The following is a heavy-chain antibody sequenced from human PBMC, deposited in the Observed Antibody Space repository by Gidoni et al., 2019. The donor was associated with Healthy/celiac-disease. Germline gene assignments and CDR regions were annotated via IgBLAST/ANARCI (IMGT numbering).Heavy chain of an antibody. CDR3: ATPITMVRGVITPFDY. CDR2: FDPEDGET. J-gene: IGHJ4*02. Sequence: DSVKVSCKVSGNTLTELSMHWVRQAPGKGLEWMGGFDPEDGETIYAQKFQGRVTMTEDTSTDTAYMELSSLRSEDTAVYYCATPITMVRGVITPFDYWGQGTLVTVSS. CDR1: GNTLTELS. V-gene: IGHV1-24*01. D-gene: IGHD3-10*01.